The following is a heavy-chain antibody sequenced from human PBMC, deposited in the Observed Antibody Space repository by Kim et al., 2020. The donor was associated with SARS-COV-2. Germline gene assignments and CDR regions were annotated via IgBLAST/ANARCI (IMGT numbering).Heavy chain of an antibody. V-gene: IGHV1-8*01. CDR1: GYTFTSYD. D-gene: IGHD3-3*01. CDR3: ARGGVVTIFGVVIIRWFDP. J-gene: IGHJ5*02. CDR2: MNPNSGNT. Sequence: ASVKVSCKASGYTFTSYDINWVRQATGQGLEWMGWMNPNSGNTGYAQKFQGRVTMTRNTSISTAYMELSSLRSEDTAVYYCARGGVVTIFGVVIIRWFDPWGQGTLVTVPS.